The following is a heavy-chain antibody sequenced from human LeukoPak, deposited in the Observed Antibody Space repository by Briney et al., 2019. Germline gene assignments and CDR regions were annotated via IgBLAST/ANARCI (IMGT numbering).Heavy chain of an antibody. Sequence: SESLSLTCTVSGGSISSYYWSWIRQPPGKGLEWIGYIYYSGSTNYNPSLKSRVTISVDTSKNQFSLKLSSVTAADTAVYYCASVLSPSSSFDYWGQGTLVTVSS. J-gene: IGHJ4*02. D-gene: IGHD6-13*01. V-gene: IGHV4-59*01. CDR3: ASVLSPSSSFDY. CDR1: GGSISSYY. CDR2: IYYSGST.